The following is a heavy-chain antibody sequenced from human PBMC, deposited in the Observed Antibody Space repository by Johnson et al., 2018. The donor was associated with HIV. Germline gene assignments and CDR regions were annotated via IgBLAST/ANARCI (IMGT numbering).Heavy chain of an antibody. D-gene: IGHD6-19*01. Sequence: QVQLVESGGGVVQPGGSRRLSCAASGFTFSSYGMHWVRQAPGKGLEWVAFIRYEGSVKYYVDSVKGRFTIARDNAKSSLYLQMNSLRAEDTAVYYCARFYSSGWSDAFDIWGQGTMVTVSS. CDR1: GFTFSSYG. CDR3: ARFYSSGWSDAFDI. CDR2: IRYEGSVK. V-gene: IGHV3-30*02. J-gene: IGHJ3*02.